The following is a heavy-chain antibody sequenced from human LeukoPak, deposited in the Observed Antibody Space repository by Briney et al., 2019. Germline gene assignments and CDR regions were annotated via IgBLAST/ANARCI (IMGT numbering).Heavy chain of an antibody. Sequence: NPSETLSLTCTVSGGSLSSSSYYSSWISQPPGKGLEWIGRIYHSGSTNYNPSLKTRVTISVDPSKNQFSLKVSSVTAAGTAVYYCARGDCSSTICYSPMDVWGTGSTVTVSS. D-gene: IGHD2-2*01. CDR1: GGSLSSSSYY. J-gene: IGHJ6*03. V-gene: IGHV4-39*07. CDR3: ARGDCSSTICYSPMDV. CDR2: IYHSGST.